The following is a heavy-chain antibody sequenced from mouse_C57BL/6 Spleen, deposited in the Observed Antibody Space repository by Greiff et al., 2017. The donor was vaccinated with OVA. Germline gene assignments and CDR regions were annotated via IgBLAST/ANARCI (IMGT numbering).Heavy chain of an antibody. V-gene: IGHV1-64*01. CDR1: GYTFTSYW. J-gene: IGHJ2*01. Sequence: QVQLQQPGAELVKPGASVKLSCKASGYTFTSYWMHWVKQRPGQGLEWIGMIHPNSGSTNYNEKFKSKATLTVDKSSSTAYMQLSSLTSEDSAVDYCARWSTTVVADYWGQGTTLTVSS. CDR2: IHPNSGST. CDR3: ARWSTTVVADY. D-gene: IGHD1-1*01.